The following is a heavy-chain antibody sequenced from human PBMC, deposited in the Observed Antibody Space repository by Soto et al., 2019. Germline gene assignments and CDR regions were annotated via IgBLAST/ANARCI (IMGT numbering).Heavy chain of an antibody. CDR2: IGTAGDT. V-gene: IGHV3-13*01. CDR1: GFTFSSYD. Sequence: GGSLRLSCAASGFTFSSYDMHWVRQATGKGLEWVSAIGTAGDTYYPGSVKGRFTISRENAKNSLYLQMNSLRAGDTAVYYCARGGSSSLTTIYYGMDVWGQGTTVTVSS. CDR3: ARGGSSSLTTIYYGMDV. J-gene: IGHJ6*02. D-gene: IGHD6-6*01.